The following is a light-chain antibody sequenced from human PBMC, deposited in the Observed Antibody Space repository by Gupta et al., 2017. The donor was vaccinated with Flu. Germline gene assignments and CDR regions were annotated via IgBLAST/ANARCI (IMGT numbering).Light chain of an antibody. CDR3: QQDDSSPFT. CDR2: CAS. CDR1: HSLSYGSDNKNY. J-gene: IGKJ3*01. V-gene: IGKV4-1*01. Sequence: DIVVTQSPASLVVSLGETAAITCQSTHSLSYGSDNKNYLAWYQRKVGQPPRLLISCASTLESGVPDRFSGSGSGTDFTLTINILQAEDVAVYYCQQDDSSPFTFGHGTKV.